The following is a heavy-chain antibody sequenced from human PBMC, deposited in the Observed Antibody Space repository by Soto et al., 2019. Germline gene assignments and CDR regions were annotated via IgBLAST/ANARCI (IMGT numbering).Heavy chain of an antibody. J-gene: IGHJ6*02. CDR1: GFTFSSYG. Sequence: GGSLRLSCAASGFTFSSYGMHWVRQAPGKGLEWVAVIWYDGSNKYYADSVKGRFTISRDNSKNTLYLQMNSLRAEDTAVYYCARADSSYYNYYYYGMDVWGQGTTVTVSS. V-gene: IGHV3-33*01. CDR2: IWYDGSNK. CDR3: ARADSSYYNYYYYGMDV. D-gene: IGHD6-6*01.